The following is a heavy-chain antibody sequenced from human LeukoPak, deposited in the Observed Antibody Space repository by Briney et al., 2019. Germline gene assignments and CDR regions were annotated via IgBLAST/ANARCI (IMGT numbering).Heavy chain of an antibody. Sequence: SETLSLTCAISGASFSGYSWTWIRQPPGKGLEWIGEFSHTGSPIYNPSLKSRVTISVDTSKNQFSLKLSSVTAADTAVYYCASGWYLNWFDPWGQGTLVTVSS. J-gene: IGHJ5*02. CDR1: GASFSGYS. CDR2: FSHTGSP. D-gene: IGHD6-13*01. CDR3: ASGWYLNWFDP. V-gene: IGHV4-34*01.